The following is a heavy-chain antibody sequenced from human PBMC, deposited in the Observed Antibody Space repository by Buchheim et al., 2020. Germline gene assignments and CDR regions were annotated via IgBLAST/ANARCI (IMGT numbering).Heavy chain of an antibody. CDR3: AREKGLLPDY. CDR1: GFTFSSYA. Sequence: QVQLVESGGGVVQPGRPLRLSCAASGFTFSSYAMHWVRQAPGKGLEWVAVISYDGSNKYYADSVKGRFTISRDNSKNTLYLQMNSLRAEDTAVYYCAREKGLLPDYWGQGTL. CDR2: ISYDGSNK. D-gene: IGHD2-15*01. J-gene: IGHJ4*02. V-gene: IGHV3-30*04.